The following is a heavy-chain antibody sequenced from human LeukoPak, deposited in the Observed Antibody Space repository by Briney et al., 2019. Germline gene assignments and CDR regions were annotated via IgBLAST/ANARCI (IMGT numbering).Heavy chain of an antibody. D-gene: IGHD3-3*01. CDR2: INPTSGAT. Sequence: GASVKVSCKASGFALTGYYIHWVRQAPAQGHEWMGWINPTSGATTYAQRFQGRVTMTRDTSINTAYMDLSRLRFDDTAVYFCARVLFLEWSQGNHDAFDIWGQGTMVTVSS. CDR3: ARVLFLEWSQGNHDAFDI. CDR1: GFALTGYY. J-gene: IGHJ3*02. V-gene: IGHV1-2*02.